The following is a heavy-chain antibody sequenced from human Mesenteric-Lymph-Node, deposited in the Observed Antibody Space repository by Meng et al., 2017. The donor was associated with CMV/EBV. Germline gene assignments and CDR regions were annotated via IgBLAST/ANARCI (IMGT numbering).Heavy chain of an antibody. Sequence: SETLSLTCTVSGASINTRSYYRGWIRQPPGKGLEWIGSFYYSGTTYYNPSLKSRVTMLVDTSNNVFSLKLSSVTAADTAVYYCARGLWFGGYAMDVWGQGTTVTVSS. V-gene: IGHV4-39*07. CDR2: FYYSGTT. CDR1: GASINTRSYY. J-gene: IGHJ6*02. CDR3: ARGLWFGGYAMDV. D-gene: IGHD3-10*01.